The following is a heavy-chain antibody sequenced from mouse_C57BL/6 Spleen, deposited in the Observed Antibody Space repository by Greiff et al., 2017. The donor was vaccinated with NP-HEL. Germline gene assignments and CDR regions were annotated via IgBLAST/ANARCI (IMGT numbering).Heavy chain of an antibody. V-gene: IGHV1-82*01. CDR3: ARDYYGSSYIDY. J-gene: IGHJ2*01. D-gene: IGHD1-1*01. CDR1: GYAFSSSW. CDR2: IYPGDGDT. Sequence: VQLQESGPELVKPGASVKISCKASGYAFSSSWMNWVKQRPGKGLEWIGRIYPGDGDTNYNGKFKGKATLTADKSPSTAYMQLSSLTSEDSAVYFCARDYYGSSYIDYWGQGTTLTVSS.